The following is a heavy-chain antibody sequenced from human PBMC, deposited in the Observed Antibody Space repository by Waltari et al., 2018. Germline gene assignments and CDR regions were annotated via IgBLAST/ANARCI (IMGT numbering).Heavy chain of an antibody. CDR3: ARGTATGTTDLAH. J-gene: IGHJ4*02. D-gene: IGHD1-1*01. CDR1: GHSVSSGYY. Sequence: QVQLQESGPGLVKPSETLSLTCAVSGHSVSSGYYWGWIRQPPGKGLEWIGSIRHDEGTYYKPSLRSRVTISVDTSKNQFSLNLRSVTAADTAVYYRARGTATGTTDLAHWGQGALVTVSS. CDR2: IRHDEGT. V-gene: IGHV4-38-2*01.